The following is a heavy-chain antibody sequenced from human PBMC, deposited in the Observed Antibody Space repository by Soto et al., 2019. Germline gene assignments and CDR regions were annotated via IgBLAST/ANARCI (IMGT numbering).Heavy chain of an antibody. CDR3: ARESSSGRRDRIDY. Sequence: QVKLVESGGGVVQPGRSLRLSCAASGFTFSNHGMHWVRQAAGKGLEWVTGIWYDGTNRFYADSVKGRFTISRDISENTVFLQMNSLRAEDTAVYYCARESSSGRRDRIDYWGQGTLVTVSS. V-gene: IGHV3-33*01. CDR1: GFTFSNHG. J-gene: IGHJ4*02. CDR2: IWYDGTNR. D-gene: IGHD6-19*01.